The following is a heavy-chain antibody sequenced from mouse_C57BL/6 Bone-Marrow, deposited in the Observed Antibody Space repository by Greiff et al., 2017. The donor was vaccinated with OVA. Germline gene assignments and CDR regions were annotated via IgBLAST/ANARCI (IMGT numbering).Heavy chain of an antibody. V-gene: IGHV1-64*01. Sequence: QVQLQQPGAELVKPGASVKLSCKASGYTFTSYWMHWVQQRPGQGLEWIGMIHPNSGSTNYNEKFKRKATLTVDKSSSTAYMQLSSLTAEDAAVYYCARVRYYYGSRGDAMDYWGQGTSVTVSS. CDR3: ARVRYYYGSRGDAMDY. J-gene: IGHJ4*01. D-gene: IGHD1-1*01. CDR2: IHPNSGST. CDR1: GYTFTSYW.